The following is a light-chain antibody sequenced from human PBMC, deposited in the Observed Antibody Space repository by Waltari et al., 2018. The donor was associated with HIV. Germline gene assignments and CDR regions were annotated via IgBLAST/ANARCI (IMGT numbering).Light chain of an antibody. CDR3: HQSRSLPWT. Sequence: EIALTQAPEFQSVSPTEKVTITCRASQNIVHELHWYQQKPDQSPKLPIKQASESVLEVPSRFSGSGSGTEFTLTIDSLEAEDAATYFCHQSRSLPWTFGQGTKVEIK. J-gene: IGKJ1*01. V-gene: IGKV6-21*01. CDR1: QNIVHE. CDR2: QAS.